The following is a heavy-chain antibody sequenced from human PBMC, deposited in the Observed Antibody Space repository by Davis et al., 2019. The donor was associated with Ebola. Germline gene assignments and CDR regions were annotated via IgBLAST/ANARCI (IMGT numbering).Heavy chain of an antibody. CDR3: ARGTGMDV. Sequence: GGSLRLSCAASGFPFSNYAMHWVRQAPGKGLEYVSAISSNGGSTYYADSVKGRFTISRDNSKNTLYLQMNSLRAEDTAVYYCARGTGMDVWGKGTTVTVSS. D-gene: IGHD2-8*01. CDR2: ISSNGGST. V-gene: IGHV3-64*04. CDR1: GFPFSNYA. J-gene: IGHJ6*04.